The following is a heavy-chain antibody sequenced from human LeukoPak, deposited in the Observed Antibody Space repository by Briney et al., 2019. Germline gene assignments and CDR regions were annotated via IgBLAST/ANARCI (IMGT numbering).Heavy chain of an antibody. J-gene: IGHJ4*02. Sequence: PGGSLRLSCAASGFTFRDHYMSWIRQAPGKGLEWVSYISNDGTTINYADSVKGRFTVSRDNAKNSVYLQMNSLRVEDTAVYYCVRTARLSDYWGQGTLVTASS. CDR1: GFTFRDHY. CDR2: ISNDGTTI. V-gene: IGHV3-11*04. D-gene: IGHD6-6*01. CDR3: VRTARLSDY.